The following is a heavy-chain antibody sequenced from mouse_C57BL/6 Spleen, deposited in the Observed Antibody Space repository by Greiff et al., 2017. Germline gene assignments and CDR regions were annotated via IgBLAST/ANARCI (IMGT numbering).Heavy chain of an antibody. CDR3: VGGYSIYDMDD. D-gene: IGHD2-2*01. V-gene: IGHV10-3*01. CDR2: IRSKSSNYAT. Sequence: EVQVVESGGGLVQPKGSLKLSCAASGFTFNTYAMHWVRQAPGKGLEWVARIRSKSSNYATYYAGSVKDRFTISRDDSQSMLYLLMNNQKTEDTAMCCCVGGYSIYDMDDWGQGTTVTVSS. CDR1: GFTFNTYA. J-gene: IGHJ4*01.